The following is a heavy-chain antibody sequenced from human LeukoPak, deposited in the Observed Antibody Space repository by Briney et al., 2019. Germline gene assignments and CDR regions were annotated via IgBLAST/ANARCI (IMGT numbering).Heavy chain of an antibody. CDR2: ISGSGGST. CDR1: EFTFSNYA. Sequence: GGSLRLSCAASEFTFSNYAMSWVRQAPGKGLEWVSVISGSGGSTYYADSVKGRFAISRDNSKNMLYVQMNSLRAEDSAVYYCAKGAEDYVWGSIGFWGQGILVTVSS. CDR3: AKGAEDYVWGSIGF. D-gene: IGHD3-16*01. J-gene: IGHJ4*02. V-gene: IGHV3-23*01.